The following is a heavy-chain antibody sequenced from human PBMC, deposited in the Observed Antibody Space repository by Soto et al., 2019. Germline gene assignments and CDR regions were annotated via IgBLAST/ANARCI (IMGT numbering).Heavy chain of an antibody. Sequence: EVQLVESGGGLVKPGGSLRLSCAASGFTFSSYSMNWVRQAPGKGLEWVSSISSSSSYIYYADSVKGRFTISRDNAKNSLYRQMNSLRAEDTAVYYCARVGCSGGSCYSSYYYYYMDVWGKGTTVTVSS. CDR1: GFTFSSYS. CDR3: ARVGCSGGSCYSSYYYYYMDV. J-gene: IGHJ6*03. V-gene: IGHV3-21*01. D-gene: IGHD2-15*01. CDR2: ISSSSSYI.